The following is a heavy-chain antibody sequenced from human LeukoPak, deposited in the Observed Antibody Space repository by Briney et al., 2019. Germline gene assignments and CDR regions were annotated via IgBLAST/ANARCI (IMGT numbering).Heavy chain of an antibody. D-gene: IGHD2-15*01. V-gene: IGHV1-2*06. CDR2: INPNSGGT. Sequence: ASVKVSCKASGYTFTGYYMHWVRQAPGQGLEWMGRINPNSGGTNYAQKFQGRVTMTRDTSISTAYMKLSRLRSDDTAVYYCARILLCSGGSCPSVGVDYWGQGTLVTVSS. CDR3: ARILLCSGGSCPSVGVDY. CDR1: GYTFTGYY. J-gene: IGHJ4*02.